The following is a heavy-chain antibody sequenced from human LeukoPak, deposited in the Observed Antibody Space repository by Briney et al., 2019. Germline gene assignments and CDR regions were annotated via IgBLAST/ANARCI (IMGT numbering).Heavy chain of an antibody. V-gene: IGHV5-51*01. CDR3: ARGEQRGGSYYPPFDY. CDR2: IYPGDSDT. J-gene: IGHJ4*02. CDR1: GYSFTSYW. Sequence: GESLKISCKGSGYSFTSYWIGWVRQMPGKGLEWMGIIYPGDSDTRYSPSFQGQVTISADKSISTAYLQWSSLKASDTAMYYCARGEQRGGSYYPPFDYWGQGTLVTVSS. D-gene: IGHD1-26*01.